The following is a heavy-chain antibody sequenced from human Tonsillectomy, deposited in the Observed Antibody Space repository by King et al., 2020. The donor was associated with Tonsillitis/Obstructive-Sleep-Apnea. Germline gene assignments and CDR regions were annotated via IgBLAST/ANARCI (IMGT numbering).Heavy chain of an antibody. D-gene: IGHD5-24*01. Sequence: EVQLVESGGGLVQPGGSLRLSCAASGFTFSDYYMDWVRQAPGKGLEWVGRARNKANSHTTEYAASVRGRFTVSRDDSNNLLYLQMNSLKAEDTAVYYCVRGYNSFDIWGQGTMVTVSS. V-gene: IGHV3-72*01. CDR3: VRGYNSFDI. J-gene: IGHJ3*02. CDR2: ARNKANSHTT. CDR1: GFTFSDYY.